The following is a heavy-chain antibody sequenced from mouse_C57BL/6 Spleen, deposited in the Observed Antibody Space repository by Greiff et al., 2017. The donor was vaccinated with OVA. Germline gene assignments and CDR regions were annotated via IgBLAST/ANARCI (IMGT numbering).Heavy chain of an antibody. CDR3: ARSDGGFAY. Sequence: EVKLMESGPELVKPGASVKIPCKASGYTFTDYNMDWVKQSHGKSLEWIGDINPNNGGTIYNQKFKGKATLTVDKSSSTAYMELRSLTSEDTAVYYCARSDGGFAYWGQGTLVTVSA. V-gene: IGHV1-18*01. CDR1: GYTFTDYN. CDR2: INPNNGGT. J-gene: IGHJ3*01.